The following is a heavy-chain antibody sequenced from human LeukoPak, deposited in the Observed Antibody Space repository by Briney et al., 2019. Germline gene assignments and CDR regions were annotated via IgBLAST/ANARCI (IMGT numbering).Heavy chain of an antibody. CDR2: INHSGST. J-gene: IGHJ4*02. Sequence: PSETLSLTCTVSGGSISSGGYYWSWIRQPPGKGLEWIGEINHSGSTNYNPSLKSRVTISVDTSKNQFSLKLSSVTAADTAVYYCARGKGYGGNSAGYWGQGTLVTVSS. CDR3: ARGKGYGGNSAGY. D-gene: IGHD4-23*01. CDR1: GGSISSGGYY. V-gene: IGHV4-39*07.